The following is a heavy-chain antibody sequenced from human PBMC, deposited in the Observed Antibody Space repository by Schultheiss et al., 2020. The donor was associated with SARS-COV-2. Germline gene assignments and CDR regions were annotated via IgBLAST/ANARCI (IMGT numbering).Heavy chain of an antibody. D-gene: IGHD6-19*01. Sequence: SETLSLTCAVYGGSFSGYYWGWIRQPPGKGLEWIGEINHSGSTNYNPSLKSRVTISVDTSKNQFSLKLSSVTAADTAVYYCARSSSGWPYYYYGMDVWGQGTTVTVSS. J-gene: IGHJ6*02. CDR3: ARSSSGWPYYYYGMDV. CDR2: INHSGST. V-gene: IGHV4-34*01. CDR1: GGSFSGYY.